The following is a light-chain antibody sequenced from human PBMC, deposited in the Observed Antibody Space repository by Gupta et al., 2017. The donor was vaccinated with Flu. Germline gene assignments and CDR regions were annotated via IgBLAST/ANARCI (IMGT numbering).Light chain of an antibody. CDR1: SSDVGGYNY. J-gene: IGLJ1*01. Sequence: QSALTQPASVSGSPGQSITISCTGTSSDVGGYNYVSWYQQHPGKAPKLMIYEVSNRPSGVSNRFSGSKSGNTASLTISGLQAEDEADYYCSSYTRSSTLAFGTGTKVTVL. CDR3: SSYTRSSTLA. V-gene: IGLV2-14*01. CDR2: EVS.